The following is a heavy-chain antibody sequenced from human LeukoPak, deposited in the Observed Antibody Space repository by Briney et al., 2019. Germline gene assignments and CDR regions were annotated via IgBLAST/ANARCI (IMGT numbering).Heavy chain of an antibody. V-gene: IGHV3-23*01. D-gene: IGHD4-17*01. CDR3: ARDPNGDYVGAFDF. Sequence: GGSLRLSCVGSGFIFSNYALIWVRQAPGKGLEWVSAISSAGAYYADSVRGRFIMSRDNSKNTLYLQVNSLRDEDTAIYYCARDPNGDYVGAFDFWGQGTMVTVSS. J-gene: IGHJ3*01. CDR2: ISSAGA. CDR1: GFIFSNYA.